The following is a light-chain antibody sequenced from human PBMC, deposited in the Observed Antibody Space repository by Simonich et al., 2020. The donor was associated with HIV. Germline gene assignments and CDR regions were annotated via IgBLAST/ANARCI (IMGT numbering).Light chain of an antibody. CDR2: KAS. Sequence: DSQMTQSPSTLSASVGDRVTITCRASQSISSWLAWYQQKPGKVPKLLIYKASSLESGVPSRFSGSGSGTEFTLTISSLQPDDFATYYCQQSNYTPYTFGQGTKLEIK. J-gene: IGKJ2*01. CDR3: QQSNYTPYT. V-gene: IGKV1-5*03. CDR1: QSISSW.